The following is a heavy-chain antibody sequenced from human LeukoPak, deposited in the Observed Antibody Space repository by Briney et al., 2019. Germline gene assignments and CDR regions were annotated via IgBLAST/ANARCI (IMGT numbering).Heavy chain of an antibody. CDR1: GYSISSGYY. V-gene: IGHV4-38-2*02. D-gene: IGHD3-10*01. CDR2: IYHSGST. Sequence: PSETLSLTCTVSGYSISSGYYWGWIRQPPGKGLEWIGSIYHSGSTYYNPSLKSRVTISVDTSKNQFSLKLSSVTAADTAVYYCAREARMYYYGSGSSYNWFDPWGQGTLVTVSS. CDR3: AREARMYYYGSGSSYNWFDP. J-gene: IGHJ5*02.